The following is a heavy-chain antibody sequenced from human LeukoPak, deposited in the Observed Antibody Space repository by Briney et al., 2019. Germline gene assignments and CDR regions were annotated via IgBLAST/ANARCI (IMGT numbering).Heavy chain of an antibody. V-gene: IGHV4-59*12. D-gene: IGHD6-19*01. CDR3: ARDVRGSGLKGRWWYFDL. Sequence: SETLSLTCTVSGGSISSYYWSWIRQPPGKGLEWIGYIYYSGSTNYNPSLKSRVTMSVDTSKNQFSLKLTSVTAADTAVYYCARDVRGSGLKGRWWYFDLWGRGTLVTVSS. CDR2: IYYSGST. CDR1: GGSISSYY. J-gene: IGHJ2*01.